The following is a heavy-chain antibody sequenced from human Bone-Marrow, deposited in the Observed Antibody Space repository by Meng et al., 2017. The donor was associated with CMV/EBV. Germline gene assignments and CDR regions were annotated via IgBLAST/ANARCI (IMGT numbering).Heavy chain of an antibody. D-gene: IGHD3-10*01. CDR1: GGTFRSYA. CDR3: ARGMVRGQGAYGMDV. V-gene: IGHV1-69*05. CDR2: IIPIFGTA. J-gene: IGHJ6*02. Sequence: SVKVSCKASGGTFRSYAISWVRQAPGQGLEWMGGIIPIFGTANYAQKFQGRVTITTDESTSTAYMELSSLRSEDAAVYYCARGMVRGQGAYGMDVWGQGTPVTVSS.